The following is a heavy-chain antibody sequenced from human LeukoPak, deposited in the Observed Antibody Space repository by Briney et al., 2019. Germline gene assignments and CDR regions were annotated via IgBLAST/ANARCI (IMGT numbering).Heavy chain of an antibody. CDR2: INHSGST. D-gene: IGHD6-19*01. Sequence: KPSETLSLTCAVYGGSFSGYYWSWIRQPPGKGLEWIGEINHSGSTNYNPSLKSRATTSVDTSKNQCSLRLSSVTAADTAVYYCAVSAYSSGWYALASNWGQGTLVTVSS. CDR1: GGSFSGYY. CDR3: AVSAYSSGWYALASN. J-gene: IGHJ1*01. V-gene: IGHV4-34*01.